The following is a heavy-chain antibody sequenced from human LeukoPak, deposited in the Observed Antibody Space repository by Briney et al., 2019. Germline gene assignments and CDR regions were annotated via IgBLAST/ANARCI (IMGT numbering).Heavy chain of an antibody. V-gene: IGHV3-30*02. CDR2: IPYDGSNK. D-gene: IGHD3-9*01. Sequence: GGSLRLSCAASGFTFSSYGMHWVRQAPGKGLEWVAFIPYDGSNKYQADSLKGRFTISRDNSNNTLYLQMNSLRAEDTAVYYCAKENDILTGSPFDYWGQGTLVTVSS. J-gene: IGHJ4*02. CDR3: AKENDILTGSPFDY. CDR1: GFTFSSYG.